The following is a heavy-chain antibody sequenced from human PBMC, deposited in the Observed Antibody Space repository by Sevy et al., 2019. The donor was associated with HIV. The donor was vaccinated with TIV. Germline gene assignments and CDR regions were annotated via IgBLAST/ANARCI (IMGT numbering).Heavy chain of an antibody. CDR1: GFTFSSYG. CDR2: ISYDGSNK. V-gene: IGHV3-30*18. J-gene: IGHJ6*02. CDR3: AKDLEYDFWSGYYLYYYYYGMDV. D-gene: IGHD3-3*01. Sequence: GGSLRLSCAASGFTFSSYGMHWVRQAPGKGLEWVAVISYDGSNKYYADSGKGRFTISRDNSKNTLYLQMNSLRAEDTAVYYCAKDLEYDFWSGYYLYYYYYGMDVWGQGTTVTVSS.